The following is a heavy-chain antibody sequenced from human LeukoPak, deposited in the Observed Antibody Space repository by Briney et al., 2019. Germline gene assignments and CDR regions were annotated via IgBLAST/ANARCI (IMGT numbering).Heavy chain of an antibody. Sequence: SQTLSLTCAISGDSISSNSAAWNWIRLSPSRGLEWLGRTLYRSNWLNDYAPSIKGRITINPDTSKNQFSLQLKSVTPEDTALYYCARGPDDLLHGRAFGFWGQGTMVTVSS. CDR1: GDSISSNSAA. V-gene: IGHV6-1*01. CDR3: ARGPDDLLHGRAFGF. CDR2: TLYRSNWLN. D-gene: IGHD3-3*01. J-gene: IGHJ3*01.